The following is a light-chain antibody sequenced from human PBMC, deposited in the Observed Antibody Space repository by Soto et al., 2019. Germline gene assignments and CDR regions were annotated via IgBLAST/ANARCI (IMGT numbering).Light chain of an antibody. V-gene: IGKV3-15*01. J-gene: IGKJ1*01. CDR3: QQYRNWPRT. CDR2: GAS. CDR1: QSVSRN. Sequence: EIVMTQSPATLSVSPGERATLSCTASQSVSRNLAWFQQKPGQAPRLLIYGASTRATDMPGRFSGRGSGTEFTLTISSLQSEDYAVYYCQQYRNWPRTFGQGTKVDI.